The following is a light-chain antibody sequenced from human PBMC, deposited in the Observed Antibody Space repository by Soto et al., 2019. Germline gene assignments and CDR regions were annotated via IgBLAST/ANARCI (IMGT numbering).Light chain of an antibody. V-gene: IGLV2-23*02. Sequence: QPVLTQPASVSGSPGQSITISCTGTSSDVGSHNLVSWYQQHPGQAPKLMIYEVSKRPLGVSTRFSASKSGNTASLTISGLQAEDEAYYYCCSYGGSRSVFGGGTQLTVL. CDR1: SSDVGSHNL. J-gene: IGLJ7*01. CDR2: EVS. CDR3: CSYGGSRSV.